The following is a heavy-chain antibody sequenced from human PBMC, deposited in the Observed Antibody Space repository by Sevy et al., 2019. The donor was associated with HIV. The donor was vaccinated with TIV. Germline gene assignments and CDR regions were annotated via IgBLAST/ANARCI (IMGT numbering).Heavy chain of an antibody. Sequence: ASVKVSCKASGYIFTSYGISWVRQAPRQGLEWMGWINGHNGNTNYVQNLQGRVTMTTETSTNSVYMELRSLRSDDTAVYYCARDGYDGSGYQRGLFDFWGQGTLVTVSS. V-gene: IGHV1-18*01. CDR3: ARDGYDGSGYQRGLFDF. CDR2: INGHNGNT. D-gene: IGHD3-22*01. CDR1: GYIFTSYG. J-gene: IGHJ4*02.